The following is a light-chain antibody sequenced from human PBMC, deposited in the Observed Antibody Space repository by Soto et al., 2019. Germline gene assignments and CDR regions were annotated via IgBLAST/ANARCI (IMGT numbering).Light chain of an antibody. J-gene: IGKJ1*01. V-gene: IGKV1-5*03. CDR2: KAS. CDR1: QTISSW. Sequence: DIQMTQSPSTLSGSVGDRVTITCRASQTISSWLAWYQQKPGKAPKLLIYKASTLKSGVPSRFSGSGSGTEFTLTISSLPPDDFAPYYCQHYNSYSEAFGQGTKVELK. CDR3: QHYNSYSEA.